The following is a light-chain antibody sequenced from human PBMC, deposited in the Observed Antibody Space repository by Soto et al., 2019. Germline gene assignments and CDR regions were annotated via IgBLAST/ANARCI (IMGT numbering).Light chain of an antibody. CDR3: CSLTSRSTVV. CDR2: AVS. V-gene: IGLV2-14*01. Sequence: QSALTQPASVSGSPGQSITISCTGTSSDVGGYNNVSWYQHSPGKAPKLILFAVSDRPSGVSHRFSGSKSGNTASLTISVLQAEEEADYYCCSLTSRSTVVCGGGTKLTVL. CDR1: SSDVGGYNN. J-gene: IGLJ2*01.